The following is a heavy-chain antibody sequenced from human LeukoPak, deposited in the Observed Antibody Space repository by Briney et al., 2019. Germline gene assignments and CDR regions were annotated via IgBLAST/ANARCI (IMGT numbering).Heavy chain of an antibody. CDR2: INHSEST. D-gene: IGHD5-18*01. J-gene: IGHJ2*01. CDR3: ARKAAMGSSLYWYFDL. V-gene: IGHV4-34*01. CDR1: GGSFSGYY. Sequence: PSETLSLTCTGYGGSFSGYYWSWIRQPPGKGLEWIGEINHSESTNNNPSLKSRVTISIDTSKNQFSLKLSSVTAADTAVYYCARKAAMGSSLYWYFDLWGRGTLLTVSS.